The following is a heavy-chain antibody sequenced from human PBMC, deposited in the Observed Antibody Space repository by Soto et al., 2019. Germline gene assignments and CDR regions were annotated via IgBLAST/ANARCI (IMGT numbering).Heavy chain of an antibody. CDR1: GFTFSDHY. CDR2: SRDKVHSHTT. J-gene: IGHJ4*02. CDR3: ARVVVSTGYFDY. D-gene: IGHD5-12*01. Sequence: EVQLAESGGGLVQPGGSLRLSCAASGFTFSDHYMDWGRQAPGKGLEWVGRSRDKVHSHTTEYAASVKGRFTISRGDSENSLYLQMNSLTTEDTAVYYCARVVVSTGYFDYWGQGTLVTVSS. V-gene: IGHV3-72*01.